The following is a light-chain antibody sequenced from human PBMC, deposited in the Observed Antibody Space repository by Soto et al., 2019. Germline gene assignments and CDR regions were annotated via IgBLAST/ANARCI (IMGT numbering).Light chain of an antibody. V-gene: IGKV3-20*01. J-gene: IGKJ1*01. Sequence: EIVLTQSPGTLSLSPGERATLSCRASQSVSSSYLACYQQKPGQAPRLLIYGASSRATGIPDRFSGSGSGTDFTLTISRLEREDFAVYYCQQYRSSPRRACGQGTKVQIQ. CDR3: QQYRSSPRRA. CDR2: GAS. CDR1: QSVSSSY.